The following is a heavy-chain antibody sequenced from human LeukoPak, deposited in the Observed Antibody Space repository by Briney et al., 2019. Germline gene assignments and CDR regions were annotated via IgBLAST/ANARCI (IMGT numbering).Heavy chain of an antibody. CDR2: IHTSGST. D-gene: IGHD5-12*01. V-gene: IGHV4-59*10. Sequence: PSETLSLTCAVYGGSFSGYYWSWIRQPAGKGLEWIGRIHTSGSTNYNPSLKSRVTMSVDTSKNQFSLKLSSVTAADTAVYYCARVGGYGYYNYYMDVWGKGTTVTVSS. CDR1: GGSFSGYY. CDR3: ARVGGYGYYNYYMDV. J-gene: IGHJ6*03.